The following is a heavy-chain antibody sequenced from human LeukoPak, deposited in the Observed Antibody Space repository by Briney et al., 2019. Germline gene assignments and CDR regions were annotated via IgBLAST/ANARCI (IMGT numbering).Heavy chain of an antibody. V-gene: IGHV3-30*04. J-gene: IGHJ4*02. CDR1: GFTFSSYP. CDR3: TLTTFGVVYYFDY. CDR2: ISYDGINQ. D-gene: IGHD1-14*01. Sequence: PGGSLRLSCATSGFTFSSYPMHWVRQAPGKGLKWVALISYDGINQYYADSVKGRFIISRDNSKNTLYLQLNSLRLEDTAVYYCTLTTFGVVYYFDYWGQGTLGTVSS.